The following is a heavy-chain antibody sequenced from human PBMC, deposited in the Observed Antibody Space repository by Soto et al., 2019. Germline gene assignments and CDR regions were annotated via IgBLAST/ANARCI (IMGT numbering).Heavy chain of an antibody. CDR1: GYTFTNYE. J-gene: IGHJ5*02. D-gene: IGHD3-10*01. CDR3: ARMSASGSLTWFDP. V-gene: IGHV1-8*01. CDR2: MNPGSGNT. Sequence: QVQLVQSGAEVKKPGASVKVSCKASGYTFTNYEINWVRQASGQGLEWMGWMNPGSGNTGYAHKFQGRVTMTRNISISTAYMELSSLGSDDTAIYYCARMSASGSLTWFDPWGQGTLVTVSS.